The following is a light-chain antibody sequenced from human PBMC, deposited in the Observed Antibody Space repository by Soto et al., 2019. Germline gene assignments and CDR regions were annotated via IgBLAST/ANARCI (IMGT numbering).Light chain of an antibody. V-gene: IGKV3-20*01. Sequence: EIVLTQTPGTLSLSPGERATLSCRASQSVSSSYLAWYQQKPGQAPRLLIYDASSRATGIPDRFSGSGSGTDFTLTISRLEPEDFAVYYCQQYASSPRTFGQGSMVDVK. J-gene: IGKJ1*01. CDR1: QSVSSSY. CDR3: QQYASSPRT. CDR2: DAS.